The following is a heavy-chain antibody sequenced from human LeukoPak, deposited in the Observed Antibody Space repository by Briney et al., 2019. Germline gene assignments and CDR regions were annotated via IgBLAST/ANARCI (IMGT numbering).Heavy chain of an antibody. CDR2: INTDGSST. D-gene: IGHD2-2*01. CDR1: GFTFSSYW. V-gene: IGHV3-74*01. J-gene: IGHJ5*02. Sequence: GGSLRHSCAASGFTFSSYWMHWVRQAPGRGLVWVSRINTDGSSTSYADSVKGRFTISRDNAKNTLYLQMNSLRAEDTAVYYCARYCSSTSLFDPWGQGTLVTVSS. CDR3: ARYCSSTSLFDP.